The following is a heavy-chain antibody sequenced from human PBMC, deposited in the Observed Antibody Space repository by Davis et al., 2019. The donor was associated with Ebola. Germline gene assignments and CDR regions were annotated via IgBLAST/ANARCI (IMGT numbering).Heavy chain of an antibody. CDR1: GYTFTGDY. D-gene: IGHD2-8*01. CDR3: ATNMLTLDFDL. V-gene: IGHV1-69*10. Sequence: SVKVSCKASGYTFTGDYMHWVRQAPGQGLEWVGGIIPVLGITTSAQEFQGRVTITADESTSTACMELSSLRSEDTAVYYCATNMLTLDFDLWGQGTLVTVSS. J-gene: IGHJ4*02. CDR2: IIPVLGIT.